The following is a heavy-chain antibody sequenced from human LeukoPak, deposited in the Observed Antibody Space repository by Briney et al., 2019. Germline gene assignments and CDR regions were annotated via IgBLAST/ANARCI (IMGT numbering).Heavy chain of an antibody. V-gene: IGHV3-48*01. Sequence: GGSLRLSCAASGFTFSSYFMNWVRQAPGKGLEWVSYINTRSSTIYYTDSVKGRFTISRDNAKNSLYLQMNSLRAEDTAVYYCARDKGSDYYDTSGYFDWGHGTLVIVSS. CDR2: INTRSSTI. J-gene: IGHJ4*01. D-gene: IGHD3-22*01. CDR1: GFTFSSYF. CDR3: ARDKGSDYYDTSGYFD.